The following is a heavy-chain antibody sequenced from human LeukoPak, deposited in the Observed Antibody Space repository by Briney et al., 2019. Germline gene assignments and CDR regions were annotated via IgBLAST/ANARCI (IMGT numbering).Heavy chain of an antibody. CDR3: ARVPSMVRGVIAYYYYGMDV. Sequence: VGGLRLSSAASRFASSGYTISWVRRAPRQGGGWGAAIFFIGGSTYYADSVKGRFTISRHNSKNTLYLQMNSLRAEDTAVYYCARVPSMVRGVIAYYYYGMDVWGQGTTVTVSS. CDR2: IFFIGGST. D-gene: IGHD3-10*01. CDR1: RFASSGYT. J-gene: IGHJ6*02. V-gene: IGHV3-23*01.